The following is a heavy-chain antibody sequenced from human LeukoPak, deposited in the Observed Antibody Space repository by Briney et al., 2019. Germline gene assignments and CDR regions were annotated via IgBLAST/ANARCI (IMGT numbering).Heavy chain of an antibody. J-gene: IGHJ3*02. CDR1: GFTFSSYG. D-gene: IGHD3-16*01. V-gene: IGHV3-30*18. CDR2: ISYDGSNK. Sequence: PGGSLRLSCAASGFTFSSYGMHWVRQAPGKGLEWVAVISYDGSNKYYTDSVKGRFTISRDNSKNTLYLQMNSLRTEDTAVYYCAKVFYDYVWGSSIAPDAFDTWGQGTMVTVSS. CDR3: AKVFYDYVWGSSIAPDAFDT.